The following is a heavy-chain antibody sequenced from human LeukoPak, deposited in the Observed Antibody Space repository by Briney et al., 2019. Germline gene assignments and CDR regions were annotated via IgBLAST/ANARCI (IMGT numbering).Heavy chain of an antibody. CDR1: GFTFINYG. J-gene: IGHJ4*02. CDR2: VWYDGSNK. Sequence: PGRSLRLSCAASGFTFINYGMHWVRRAPGKGLEWVAVVWYDGSNKYYADSVKGRLTISRDNSKNTLYLQMNSLRAEDTAVYYCAKDRDTAMEIEYWGQGTLVTASS. CDR3: AKDRDTAMEIEY. V-gene: IGHV3-33*06. D-gene: IGHD5-18*01.